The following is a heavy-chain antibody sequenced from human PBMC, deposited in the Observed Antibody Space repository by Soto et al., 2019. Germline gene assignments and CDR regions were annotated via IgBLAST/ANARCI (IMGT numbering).Heavy chain of an antibody. CDR3: AKDLAVVMKYVPCVFDS. V-gene: IGHV3-23*01. D-gene: IGHD2-8*01. CDR2: LSASGDMT. CDR1: GFSFSTYG. J-gene: IGHJ3*02. Sequence: EVQLLESGGGLVQPGGSLRVSCAASGFSFSTYGMSWVRQAPGKGLEWVAGLSASGDMTHYADSVKGRFTVSRDNSRNLLNLTMNSLRAEDTAEYFCAKDLAVVMKYVPCVFDSWGQGAMVTVSS.